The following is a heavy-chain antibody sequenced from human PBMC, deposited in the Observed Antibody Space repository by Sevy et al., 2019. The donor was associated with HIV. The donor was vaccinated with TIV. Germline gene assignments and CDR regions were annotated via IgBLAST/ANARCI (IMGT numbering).Heavy chain of an antibody. V-gene: IGHV3-64D*06. CDR1: GFTFSSYA. D-gene: IGHD3-10*01. CDR3: VKSAYYYGSGSYGALMDV. CDR2: ISSNGGST. J-gene: IGHJ6*02. Sequence: GGSLRLSCSASGFTFSSYAMHWVRQAPGKGLEYVSAISSNGGSTYYADSVKGRFTISRDNSKNTLYLQMSSLRAEDKAVYYCVKSAYYYGSGSYGALMDVWGQGTTVTVSS.